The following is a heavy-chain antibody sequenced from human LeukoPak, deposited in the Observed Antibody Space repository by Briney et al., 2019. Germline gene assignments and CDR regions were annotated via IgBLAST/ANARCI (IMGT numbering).Heavy chain of an antibody. D-gene: IGHD3-10*01. CDR2: INPNSGGT. V-gene: IGHV1-2*04. Sequence: ASVKVSCKASGYTFTGYYMHWVRQAPGQGLEWMGWINPNSGGTNYAQKFQGWVTMTRDTSISTAYMELSRLRSDDTAVYYYARGWNYYGSGSYPSKNWFDPWGQGTLVTVSS. J-gene: IGHJ5*02. CDR3: ARGWNYYGSGSYPSKNWFDP. CDR1: GYTFTGYY.